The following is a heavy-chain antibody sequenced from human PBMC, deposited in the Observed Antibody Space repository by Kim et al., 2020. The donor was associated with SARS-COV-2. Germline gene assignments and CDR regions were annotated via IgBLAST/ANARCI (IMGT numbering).Heavy chain of an antibody. Sequence: SETLSLTCTVSGGSISSGGYYWSWIRQHPGKGLEWIGYIYYSGSTYYNPSLKSRVTISVDTSKNQFSLKLSSVTAADTAVYYCARVTKRWFGELVLDYWGQGTLVTVSS. CDR3: ARVTKRWFGELVLDY. CDR1: GGSISSGGYY. V-gene: IGHV4-31*03. J-gene: IGHJ4*02. D-gene: IGHD3-10*01. CDR2: IYYSGST.